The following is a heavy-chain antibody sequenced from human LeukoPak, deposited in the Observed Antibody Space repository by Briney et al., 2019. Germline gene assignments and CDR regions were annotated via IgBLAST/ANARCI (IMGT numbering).Heavy chain of an antibody. CDR1: GGSISSSNW. J-gene: IGHJ4*02. V-gene: IGHV4-4*02. D-gene: IGHD3-3*01. CDR2: IYHSGST. CDR3: ASVFRSSYYFDY. Sequence: PSETLSLTCAVSGGSISSSNWWSWVRQPPGKGLEWIGEIYHSGSTNYNPSLKSRVTISVDKSRNQFSLKLSSVTAADTAVYYCASVFRSSYYFDYWGQGTLVTVSS.